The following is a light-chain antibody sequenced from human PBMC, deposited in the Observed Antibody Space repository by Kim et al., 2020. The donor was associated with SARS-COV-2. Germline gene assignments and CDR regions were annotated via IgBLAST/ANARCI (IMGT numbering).Light chain of an antibody. Sequence: QSVLTQPPSVSAAPGQKVTISCSGGSSNIGKFSVSWYQQLPGTAPKLLIYANEKRPSGIPDRFSGSKSGTSATLVITGLQTGDEADYYCGTWDNSRGGVFGGGTKLTVL. V-gene: IGLV1-51*01. CDR2: ANE. CDR3: GTWDNSRGGV. CDR1: SSNIGKFS. J-gene: IGLJ3*02.